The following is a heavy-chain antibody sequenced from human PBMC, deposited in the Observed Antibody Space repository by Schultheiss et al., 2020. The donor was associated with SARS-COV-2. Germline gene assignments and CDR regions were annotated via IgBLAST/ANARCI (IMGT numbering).Heavy chain of an antibody. CDR3: AKDDSGGWYALPDY. J-gene: IGHJ4*02. CDR1: GFTFSSYG. D-gene: IGHD6-19*01. V-gene: IGHV3-23*01. CDR2: ISGSGGST. Sequence: GGSLRLSCAASGFTFSSYGMHWVRQAPGKGLEWVSAISGSGGSTYYADSVKGRFAISRDNSKNTLYLQMNSLRAEDTAVYYCAKDDSGGWYALPDYWGQGTLVTVSS.